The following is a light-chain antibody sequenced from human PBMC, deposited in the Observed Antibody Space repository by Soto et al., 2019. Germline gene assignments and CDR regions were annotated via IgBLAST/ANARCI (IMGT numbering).Light chain of an antibody. J-gene: IGLJ3*02. CDR1: SGDVGAYDR. Sequence: QSVLTQPRSVSGSPGQSVTISCTGTSGDVGAYDRVSWYQHHPTKAPKLIIYDVTNRPSGFPYRFSGSKSGSTASLTISGLQAEDEADYYCCSHAGGSSWVFGGGTKLTVL. CDR2: DVT. V-gene: IGLV2-11*01. CDR3: CSHAGGSSWV.